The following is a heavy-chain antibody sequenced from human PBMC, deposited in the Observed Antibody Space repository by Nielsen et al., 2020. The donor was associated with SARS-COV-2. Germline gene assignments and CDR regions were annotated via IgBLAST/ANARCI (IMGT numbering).Heavy chain of an antibody. CDR1: GGSIDTTDYF. V-gene: IGHV4-30-4*01. Sequence: SETLSLTCTVSGGSIDTTDYFWSWVRQPPGKGLEWIGYIYKSGTTYYNPSLKSRVTISEDTSKNQFSLKVSAVTAADTAVYFCARDRVVVRDYDILTGYDTYDYYHGMDIWGQGTTVTVSS. J-gene: IGHJ6*02. D-gene: IGHD3-9*01. CDR2: IYKSGTT. CDR3: ARDRVVVRDYDILTGYDTYDYYHGMDI.